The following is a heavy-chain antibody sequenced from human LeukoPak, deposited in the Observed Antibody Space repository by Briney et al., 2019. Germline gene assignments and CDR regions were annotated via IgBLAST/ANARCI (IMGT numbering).Heavy chain of an antibody. V-gene: IGHV4-38-2*02. CDR1: GYSISSNYY. D-gene: IGHD2-15*01. Sequence: SETLSLTCTVSGYSISSNYYWGWIRQPPGKGLEWIGSIYHSGSTYYNPSLKSRVTILVDTSKNQFSLKLSSVTAADTAVYYCARLWSTSCKGGSCPHQPNYWGQGTRVTVPS. CDR2: IYHSGST. CDR3: ARLWSTSCKGGSCPHQPNY. J-gene: IGHJ4*02.